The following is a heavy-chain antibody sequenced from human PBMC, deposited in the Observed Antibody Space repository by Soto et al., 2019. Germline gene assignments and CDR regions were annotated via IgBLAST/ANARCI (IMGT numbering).Heavy chain of an antibody. J-gene: IGHJ5*02. D-gene: IGHD3-22*01. CDR2: IYYSGST. V-gene: IGHV4-59*01. CDR1: GGSISSYY. Sequence: PSETLSLTCTVSGGSISSYYWSWIRQPPGKGLEWIGYIYYSGSTNYNPSLKSRVTISVDTSKSQFSLKLSSVTAADTAVYYCARFGGYFPNWFDPWGQGTLVTVSS. CDR3: ARFGGYFPNWFDP.